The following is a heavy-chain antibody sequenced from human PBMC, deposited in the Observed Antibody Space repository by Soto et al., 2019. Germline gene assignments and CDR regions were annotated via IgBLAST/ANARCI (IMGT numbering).Heavy chain of an antibody. CDR1: GFTFSNYG. V-gene: IGHV3-33*01. J-gene: IGHJ4*02. CDR2: IWYDGSNK. D-gene: IGHD6-19*01. Sequence: QVQLVESGGGVVQPGRSLRLSCAASGFTFSNYGMHWVRQAPGKGLEWVAVIWYDGSNKYYGDSVKGRLTISRDNSKITLYRQMNSLRAEDTAVYYCARDDPRGSGLDYWGQGTLVTVSS. CDR3: ARDDPRGSGLDY.